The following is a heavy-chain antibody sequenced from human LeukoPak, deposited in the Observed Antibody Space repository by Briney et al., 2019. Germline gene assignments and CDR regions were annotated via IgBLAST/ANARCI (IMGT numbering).Heavy chain of an antibody. CDR3: AKDRMSKGFSGFDP. Sequence: PGRSLRLSCAASGFTFSSYGMHWVRQAPGKGLEWVAVISYDGSNKYYADSVKGRFTISRDNSKNTLYLQMNSLRAEDTAVYYCAKDRMSKGFSGFDPWGQGTLVTVSS. CDR2: ISYDGSNK. J-gene: IGHJ5*02. CDR1: GFTFSSYG. V-gene: IGHV3-30*18. D-gene: IGHD3-10*01.